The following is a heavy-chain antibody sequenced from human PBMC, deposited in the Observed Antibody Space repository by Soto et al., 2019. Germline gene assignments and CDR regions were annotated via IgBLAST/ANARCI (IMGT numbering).Heavy chain of an antibody. CDR3: ARLTTRFIWYFDL. D-gene: IGHD3-22*01. CDR1: GGSTSSSNYY. V-gene: IGHV4-39*01. CDR2: ISYSGST. Sequence: QLQVQESGPGLVKPSETLSLTCTVSGGSTSSSNYYWGWIRQPPGKGLEWIGSISYSGSTSYNPSLKSRVTISVDTSKNQFSLKLSSVTAADTAVYDCARLTTRFIWYFDLWGRGTLVTVSS. J-gene: IGHJ2*01.